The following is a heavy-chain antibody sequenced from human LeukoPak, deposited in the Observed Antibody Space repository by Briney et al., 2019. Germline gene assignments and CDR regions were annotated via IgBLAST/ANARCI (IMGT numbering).Heavy chain of an antibody. CDR3: ATGVSPSYSSGWYWVDAFDI. J-gene: IGHJ3*02. D-gene: IGHD6-19*01. Sequence: GASVKVSCKVSGYTLTELSMHWVRQAPGKGLEWMGGFDPEDGETIYAQKFQGRVTMTEDTSTDTAYMELSSLRSEDTAVYYCATGVSPSYSSGWYWVDAFDIWGQGTMVIVSS. V-gene: IGHV1-24*01. CDR2: FDPEDGET. CDR1: GYTLTELS.